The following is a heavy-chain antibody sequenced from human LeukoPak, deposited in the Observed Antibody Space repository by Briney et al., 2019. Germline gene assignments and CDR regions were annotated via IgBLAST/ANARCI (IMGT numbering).Heavy chain of an antibody. CDR3: ARQRGKMRYFDFVALDY. V-gene: IGHV4-39*01. D-gene: IGHD3-9*01. Sequence: SETLSLTCTVSGGSISSSSYHWGWIRQPPGKGLEWIGTIYYGGSTYYNPSLKSRDTISIDTSNNQFFLKLNSVTAADTAVYYCARQRGKMRYFDFVALDYWGQGTLVTVSS. J-gene: IGHJ4*02. CDR1: GGSISSSSYH. CDR2: IYYGGST.